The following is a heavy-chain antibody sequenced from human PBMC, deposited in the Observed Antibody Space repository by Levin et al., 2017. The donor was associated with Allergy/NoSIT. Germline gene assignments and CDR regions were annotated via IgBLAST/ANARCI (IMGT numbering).Heavy chain of an antibody. D-gene: IGHD2-15*01. J-gene: IGHJ4*02. CDR3: AREARYCSGGSCYEVFDY. CDR2: ISSSSSYI. Sequence: GGSLRLSCAASGFTFSSYSMNWVRQAPGKGLEWVSSISSSSSYIYYADSVKGRFTISRDNAKNSLYLQMNSLRAEDTAVYYCAREARYCSGGSCYEVFDYWGQGTLVTVSS. V-gene: IGHV3-21*01. CDR1: GFTFSSYS.